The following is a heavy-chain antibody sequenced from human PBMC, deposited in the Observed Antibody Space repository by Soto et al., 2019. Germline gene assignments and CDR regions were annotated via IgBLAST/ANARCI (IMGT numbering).Heavy chain of an antibody. CDR3: ARPGRVVPAALDY. CDR2: IYPGDSDT. Sequence: VESLKISCNGSGYSFTSYWIGWVRQMPGKGLEWMGIIYPGDSDTRYSPSFQGQVTISADKSISTAYLQWSSLKASDTAMYYCARPGRVVPAALDYWGQGTLVTVSS. J-gene: IGHJ4*02. D-gene: IGHD2-2*01. V-gene: IGHV5-51*01. CDR1: GYSFTSYW.